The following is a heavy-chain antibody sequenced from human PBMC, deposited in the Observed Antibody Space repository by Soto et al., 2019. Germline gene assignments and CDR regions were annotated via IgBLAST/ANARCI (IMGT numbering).Heavy chain of an antibody. CDR2: IIPIFGTA. CDR3: ARYTYSGYDARPDAFDI. Sequence: GASVKVSCKASGGTFSSYAISWVRQAPGQGLEWMGGIIPIFGTANYAQKFQGRVTITADESTSTAYMELSSLRSEDTAVYYCARYTYSGYDARPDAFDIWGQGTMVTVSS. V-gene: IGHV1-69*13. CDR1: GGTFSSYA. J-gene: IGHJ3*02. D-gene: IGHD5-12*01.